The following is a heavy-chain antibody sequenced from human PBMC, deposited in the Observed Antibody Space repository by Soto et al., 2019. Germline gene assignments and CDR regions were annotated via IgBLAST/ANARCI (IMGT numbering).Heavy chain of an antibody. J-gene: IGHJ4*02. CDR1: GFTFDDYA. Sequence: EVQLVESGGGLVQPGRSLRLSCAASGFTFDDYAMHWVRQAPGKGLEWVSGISWNSGSIGYADSVKGRFTISRDNAKNSLYLQMNSLRAEDTALYYCAKDNNDYGDYFDYWGQGTLVTVSS. CDR3: AKDNNDYGDYFDY. V-gene: IGHV3-9*01. D-gene: IGHD4-17*01. CDR2: ISWNSGSI.